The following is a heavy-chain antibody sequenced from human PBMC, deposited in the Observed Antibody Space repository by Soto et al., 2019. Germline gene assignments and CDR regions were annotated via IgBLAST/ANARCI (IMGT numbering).Heavy chain of an antibody. Sequence: ASVKVSCKASGYTFSTYGISWVRQAPGQGLEWMGWISGYNGNTNYAQKVQDRVTMTIDTSTSTAYMEVRSPRSDDTAVYYCASATITMIRGVTYFYYGMDLWGQGTTVTVSS. V-gene: IGHV1-18*04. J-gene: IGHJ6*02. CDR1: GYTFSTYG. D-gene: IGHD3-10*01. CDR3: ASATITMIRGVTYFYYGMDL. CDR2: ISGYNGNT.